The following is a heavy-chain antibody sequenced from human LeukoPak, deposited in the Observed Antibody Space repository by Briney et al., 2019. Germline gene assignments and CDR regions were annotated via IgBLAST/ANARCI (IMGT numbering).Heavy chain of an antibody. CDR2: IYYSGRT. CDR1: GGSISSSY. CDR3: GRRAYGLDY. J-gene: IGHJ4*02. D-gene: IGHD4-17*01. V-gene: IGHV4-59*01. Sequence: SETLSLTCTLSGGSISSSYWSGIRQPPGKGLEWIGYIYYSGRTNYNPAHKNRVTISVNTSTNQSALKISPVTTADSAMYYCGRRAYGLDYWGQGTLVTVSS.